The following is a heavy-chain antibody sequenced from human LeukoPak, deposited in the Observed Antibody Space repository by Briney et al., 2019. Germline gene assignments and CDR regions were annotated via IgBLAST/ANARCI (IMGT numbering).Heavy chain of an antibody. CDR2: IWYDGSNK. J-gene: IGHJ4*02. V-gene: IGHV3-33*01. Sequence: GGSLRLSCAASGFTSSSYGMHWVRQAPGKGLEWVAVIWYDGSNKYYADSVKGRFTISRDNSKNTLYLQMNSLRAEDTAVYYCARMWELYYYDYWGQGTLVTVSS. D-gene: IGHD1-26*01. CDR3: ARMWELYYYDY. CDR1: GFTSSSYG.